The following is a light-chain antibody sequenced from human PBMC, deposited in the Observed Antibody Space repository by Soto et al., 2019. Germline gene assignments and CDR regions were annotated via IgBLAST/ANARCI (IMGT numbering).Light chain of an antibody. CDR2: EVN. Sequence: QSVLTQPSSASGSPGQSVTISCTGSSSDVGGYNYVSWYQQHPGKAPKLMIYEVNKRPSGVPDRFSGSKSGNTASLTVSGLQAEDEADYYCSSYAGSKTPYVFGTGTKVTV. CDR3: SSYAGSKTPYV. J-gene: IGLJ1*01. CDR1: SSDVGGYNY. V-gene: IGLV2-8*01.